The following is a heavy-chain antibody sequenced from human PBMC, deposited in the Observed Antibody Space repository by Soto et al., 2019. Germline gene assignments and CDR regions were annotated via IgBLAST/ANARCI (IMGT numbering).Heavy chain of an antibody. CDR3: VRDRPNTESLTGYFDT. Sequence: XLRLSCETSGFVFRTFRMHSVRRAPGKGLEWLATIRFDGSTARYAESVRGRFKISRDNSMNTLYLQLDRLRVEDTAVYYCVRDRPNTESLTGYFDTWGQGTPVTVSS. V-gene: IGHV3-33*01. CDR1: GFVFRTFR. D-gene: IGHD3-9*01. J-gene: IGHJ4*02. CDR2: IRFDGSTA.